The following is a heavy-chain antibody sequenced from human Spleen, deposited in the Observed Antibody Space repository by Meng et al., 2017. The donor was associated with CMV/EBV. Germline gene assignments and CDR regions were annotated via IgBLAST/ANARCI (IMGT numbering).Heavy chain of an antibody. J-gene: IGHJ6*02. CDR3: ARDRLFGEDYSNYSAARDYYYYGMDV. V-gene: IGHV3-30-3*01. Sequence: GGSLRLSCAASGFTFSSYWMSWVRQAPGKGLEWVAVISYDGSNKYYADSVKGRFTISRDNSKNTLYLQMNSLRAEDTAVYYCARDRLFGEDYSNYSAARDYYYYGMDVWGQGTTVTVSS. CDR2: ISYDGSNK. D-gene: IGHD4-11*01. CDR1: GFTFSSYW.